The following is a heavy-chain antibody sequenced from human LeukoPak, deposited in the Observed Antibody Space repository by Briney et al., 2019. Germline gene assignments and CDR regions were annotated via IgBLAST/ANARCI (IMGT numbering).Heavy chain of an antibody. CDR3: ARGLRWNDY. Sequence: PGGSLRLFCAASGFTFSDTYMSWIRQAPGKGLEWVSYISSSASTIYYTDSVKGRFTISRDNAKNSLYLQLNSLRAEDTAVYYCARGLRWNDYWGQGTLVAVSS. CDR2: ISSSASTI. V-gene: IGHV3-11*04. CDR1: GFTFSDTY. J-gene: IGHJ4*02. D-gene: IGHD4-23*01.